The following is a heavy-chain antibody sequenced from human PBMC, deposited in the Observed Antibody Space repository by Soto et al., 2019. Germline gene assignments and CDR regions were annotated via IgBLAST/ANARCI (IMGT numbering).Heavy chain of an antibody. J-gene: IGHJ1*01. CDR2: FTAAGRNT. D-gene: IGHD6-6*01. CDR1: VLTVSDFA. V-gene: IGHV3-23*01. CDR3: AKMGGGNLPKLFHV. Sequence: GGALRASCAASVLTVSDFAMIWARKAAGAVLEWVSPFTAAGRNTFYADSVKGRFTISRENSKSPLYLHVNSLRVDDMAGYYCAKMGGGNLPKLFHVWGHGTLGTVSS.